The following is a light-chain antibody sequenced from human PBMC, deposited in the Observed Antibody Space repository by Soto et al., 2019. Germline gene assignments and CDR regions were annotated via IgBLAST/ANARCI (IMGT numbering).Light chain of an antibody. Sequence: QMTQSLSTLSASLVGTATITRWASESISRWLAWYQQTTGKAPKLLIYKASSLESGVPSRFSVIGSGTEFTLTINSLQADEWATDDGQQPNSFSITGGQVTRPEIK. CDR3: QQPNSFSIT. V-gene: IGKV1-5*03. CDR1: ESISRW. J-gene: IGKJ5*01. CDR2: KAS.